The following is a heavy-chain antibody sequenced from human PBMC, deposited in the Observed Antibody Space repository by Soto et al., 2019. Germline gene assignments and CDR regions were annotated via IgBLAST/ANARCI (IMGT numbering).Heavy chain of an antibody. V-gene: IGHV3-53*01. J-gene: IGHJ1*01. CDR1: GFTVSSNY. Sequence: EVPLVESGGGLIQPGGSLRLSCAASGFTVSSNYMSWVRQAPGKGLEWVSVIYSGGSTYYADSVKGRFTISRDNSKNTLYLQMNSLRAEDTAVYYCARYRVESSYTEDVQHWGQGTLVTVSS. CDR2: IYSGGST. D-gene: IGHD2-2*01. CDR3: ARYRVESSYTEDVQH.